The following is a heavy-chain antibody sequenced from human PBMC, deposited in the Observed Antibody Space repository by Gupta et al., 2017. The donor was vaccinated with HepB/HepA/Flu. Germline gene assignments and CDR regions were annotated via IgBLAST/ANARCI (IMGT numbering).Heavy chain of an antibody. D-gene: IGHD3-3*01. Sequence: QVQLQESGPGLVKPSQTLSLTCTVSGGSISSGGYYWSWIRQHPGKGLEWIGYIYYSGSTYYHPSLKSRVTISVDTSKNQFSLKLSSVTAADTAMYYCARTVHVLRFLEWPMGDYYYGMDVWGQGTTVTVSS. CDR1: GGSISSGGYY. J-gene: IGHJ6*02. V-gene: IGHV4-31*03. CDR3: ARTVHVLRFLEWPMGDYYYGMDV. CDR2: IYYSGST.